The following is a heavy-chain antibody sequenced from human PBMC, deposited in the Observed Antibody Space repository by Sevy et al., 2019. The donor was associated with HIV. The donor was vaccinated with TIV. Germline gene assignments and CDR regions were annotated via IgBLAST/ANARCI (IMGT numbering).Heavy chain of an antibody. Sequence: GGFLRLSCTASGFSFSSYMMNWVRQAPGKGLEWVASISYSRNYIYYADSLKGRFTISRDNAINSLFLQMNSLRAEDTAVYYCARPYGSGSWEAFDVWGQGTMVTVSS. D-gene: IGHD3-10*01. CDR1: GFSFSSYM. CDR2: ISYSRNYI. CDR3: ARPYGSGSWEAFDV. J-gene: IGHJ3*01. V-gene: IGHV3-21*01.